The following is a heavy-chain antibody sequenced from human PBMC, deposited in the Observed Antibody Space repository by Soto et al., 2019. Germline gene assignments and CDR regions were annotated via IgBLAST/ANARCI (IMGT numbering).Heavy chain of an antibody. J-gene: IGHJ5*02. CDR2: IYYSGSI. D-gene: IGHD4-17*01. CDR1: RGSLSSGTNY. CDR3: ARESPGLVQPNWYDP. V-gene: IGHV4-39*07. Sequence: PSETLSLTFTVSRGSLSSGTNYWAWIRQPPATGLEWIANIYYSGSIVYNPSFQGRVTMSVDSSKNQFSLTLTSVTAADTAVYYCARESPGLVQPNWYDPWGQGTLVTVS.